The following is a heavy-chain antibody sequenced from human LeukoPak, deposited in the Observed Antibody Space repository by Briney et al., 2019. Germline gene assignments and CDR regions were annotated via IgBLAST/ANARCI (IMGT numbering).Heavy chain of an antibody. J-gene: IGHJ4*02. V-gene: IGHV1-69*06. D-gene: IGHD2-15*01. CDR3: ARAYCSGGSCHLFDY. Sequence: SVKVSCKASGGTFSSYAISWVRQAPGQGLEWMGGIIPIFGTANYAQKFQGRVTITADKSTSTAYMELSSLRSEDTAVYYCARAYCSGGSCHLFDYWGQGTLVTVSS. CDR2: IIPIFGTA. CDR1: GGTFSSYA.